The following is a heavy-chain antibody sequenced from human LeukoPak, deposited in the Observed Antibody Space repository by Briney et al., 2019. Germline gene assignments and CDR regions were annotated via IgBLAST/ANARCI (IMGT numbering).Heavy chain of an antibody. Sequence: PGGSLTLSCAVSGFTFSTAWMSWVRLAPGQGQDWVGSIKSKIDCGKADYAAPVKSRFTMSRDESKNTLYLQMNSLKTEDTAAYYCTTGPGGKDPDFWGQGKLITVSA. D-gene: IGHD1-26*01. J-gene: IGHJ4*02. V-gene: IGHV3-15*01. CDR3: TTGPGGKDPDF. CDR2: IKSKIDCGKA. CDR1: GFTFSTAW.